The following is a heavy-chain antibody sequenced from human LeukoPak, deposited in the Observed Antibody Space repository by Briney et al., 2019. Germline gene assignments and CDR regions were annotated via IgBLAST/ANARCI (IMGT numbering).Heavy chain of an antibody. V-gene: IGHV3-23*01. D-gene: IGHD6-19*01. CDR2: ISGSGGST. J-gene: IGHJ4*02. CDR3: AALPAVAAPFDY. Sequence: GGSPRLSCAASGFTFSGYAMSWVRQAPGKGLEWVSAISGSGGSTYYADSVKGRFTISRDNSKNTLYLQMNGLRAEDTAVYYCAALPAVAAPFDYWGQGTLVTVSS. CDR1: GFTFSGYA.